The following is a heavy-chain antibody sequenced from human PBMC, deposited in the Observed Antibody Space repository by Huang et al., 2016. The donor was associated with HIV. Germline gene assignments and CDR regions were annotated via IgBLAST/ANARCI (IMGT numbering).Heavy chain of an antibody. V-gene: IGHV4-59*11. CDR2: IYYNGVT. CDR3: ARVARGPNWYFDL. Sequence: QVQLQESGPGLVKPSETLSITFTVSGGYISSHHYSWSRQPPGKGLKWIRIIYYNGVTNYIPSLKSRSTISLETSENHFSLRLRSVTAADTTVYYCARVARGPNWYFDLWGRGTLVTVSS. CDR1: GGYISSHH. D-gene: IGHD2-15*01. J-gene: IGHJ2*01.